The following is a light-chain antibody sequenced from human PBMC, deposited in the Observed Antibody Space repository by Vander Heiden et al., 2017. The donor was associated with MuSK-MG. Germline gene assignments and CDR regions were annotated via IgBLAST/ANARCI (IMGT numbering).Light chain of an antibody. Sequence: GDRVTITGRASQSISSYLNRHQQKPGNAPKLLIYAASSLQSRARSRFSGCGSGIDFTLSIRRPQPEDFATYYCRRSETTPLTFGGGTKVEIK. CDR1: QSISSY. CDR3: RRSETTPLT. J-gene: IGKJ4*01. CDR2: AAS. V-gene: IGKV1-39*01.